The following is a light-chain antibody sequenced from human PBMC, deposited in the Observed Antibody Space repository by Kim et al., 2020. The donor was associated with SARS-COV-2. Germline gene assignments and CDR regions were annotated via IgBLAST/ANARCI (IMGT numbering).Light chain of an antibody. V-gene: IGKV1-8*01. CDR1: QAISSY. J-gene: IGKJ1*01. CDR2: AAS. CDR3: QQYYSFPWT. Sequence: AIRMTQSPSSLSASTGDRVTITCRASQAISSYLAWYQQKPGKAPKFLIYAASTLQSGVPSRFSGSGSGTDFTLTISRLQYEDFATYYCQQYYSFPWTFGQGTKVDIK.